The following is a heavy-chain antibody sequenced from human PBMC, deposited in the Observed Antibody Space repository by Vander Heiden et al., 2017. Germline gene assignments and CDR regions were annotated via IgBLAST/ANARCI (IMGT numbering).Heavy chain of an antibody. V-gene: IGHV3-23*01. Sequence: VQLFDSGGGLVQPGAALRLSWTASGINCDLLAMSWFRQAPGGGLEWVSSMSGLGSSTYYSASVRGRFTISRDNSKNTVYLQMDNLRAEDTALYFCAAGSASRIPLIDYWGQGTLVTVSS. J-gene: IGHJ4*02. CDR2: MSGLGSST. D-gene: IGHD3-10*01. CDR1: GINCDLLA. CDR3: AAGSASRIPLIDY.